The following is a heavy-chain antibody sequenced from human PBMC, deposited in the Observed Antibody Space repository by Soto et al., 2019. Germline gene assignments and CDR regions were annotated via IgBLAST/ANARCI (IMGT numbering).Heavy chain of an antibody. CDR3: ATRGGKRGFDY. D-gene: IGHD3-16*01. CDR1: GDSVSSGNSL. Sequence: QVQLQESGPGLLKPSQTLSLTCAVSGDSVSSGNSLWSWIRQHPGMGLEWIGYIYHTGNTYYNSSLNRRVTIAVHSPKNQCSLKLRSVTAADTAVYYCATRGGKRGFDYWGQGTLVTVSS. CDR2: IYHTGNT. J-gene: IGHJ4*02. V-gene: IGHV4-31*11.